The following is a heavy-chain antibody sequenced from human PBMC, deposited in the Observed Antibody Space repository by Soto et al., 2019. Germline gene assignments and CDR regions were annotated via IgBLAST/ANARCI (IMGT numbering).Heavy chain of an antibody. CDR1: GYIFTSYG. Sequence: QVQLVQSGAEVKKPGASVKVSCKASGYIFTSYGISWVRQAPGQGLEGMGWISAYNGNTNYAQKLQGRVTMTTDTSTSTAYMELRSLRSDDTAVYYCARGVTGGFDGGNYYYYGMDVWGQGTTVTVSS. D-gene: IGHD2-15*01. V-gene: IGHV1-18*01. CDR2: ISAYNGNT. J-gene: IGHJ6*02. CDR3: ARGVTGGFDGGNYYYYGMDV.